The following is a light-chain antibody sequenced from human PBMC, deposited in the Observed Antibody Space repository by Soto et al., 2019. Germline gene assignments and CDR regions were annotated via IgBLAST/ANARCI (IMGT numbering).Light chain of an antibody. J-gene: IGLJ1*01. CDR2: EVS. Sequence: QPALTQPASVSGSPGQSITISRTGTSSDVGGYNYVSWYQQHPGKAPKLMIYEVSNRPSGVSNRFSGSKSGNTASLTISGLQAEDEADYYCSSYTSSSAWVFGTGTKVTVL. V-gene: IGLV2-14*01. CDR1: SSDVGGYNY. CDR3: SSYTSSSAWV.